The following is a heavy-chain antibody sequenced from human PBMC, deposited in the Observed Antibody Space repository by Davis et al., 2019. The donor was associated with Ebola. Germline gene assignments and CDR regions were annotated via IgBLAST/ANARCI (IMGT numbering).Heavy chain of an antibody. CDR1: GFIFSSYV. CDR2: LGTSADT. Sequence: GGSLRLSCAASGFIFSSYVMSWVRQAPGKGLEWVSTLGTSADTYYADSVKGRFTISRDNSKNILYLQMNGLRVEDTAIYYCAKDTTNIWFDIWGQGTNVTVSS. J-gene: IGHJ3*02. V-gene: IGHV3-23*01. D-gene: IGHD1-26*01. CDR3: AKDTTNIWFDI.